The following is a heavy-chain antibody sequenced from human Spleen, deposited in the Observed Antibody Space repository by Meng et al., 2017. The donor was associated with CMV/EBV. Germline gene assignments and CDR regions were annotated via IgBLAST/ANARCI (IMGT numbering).Heavy chain of an antibody. J-gene: IGHJ4*02. D-gene: IGHD4-11*01. CDR1: GGSFSGYY. CDR2: ITHSGST. Sequence: LTCAVYGGSFSGYYWSWIRQPPGKGLEWIGEITHSGSTNYHPSLKSRVTISVDTSKNQFSLKLSSVTAADTAVYYCVRRGNYNLRYWGQGTLVTVSS. CDR3: VRRGNYNLRY. V-gene: IGHV4-34*01.